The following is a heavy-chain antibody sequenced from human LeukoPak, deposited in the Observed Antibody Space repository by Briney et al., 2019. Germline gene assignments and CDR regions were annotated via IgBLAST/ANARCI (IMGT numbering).Heavy chain of an antibody. Sequence: GESLQISSQGSGYRFTSYWIGWVRQMPGKGPEWMGIIYPGDSDTRYSPSFQAQVTISADKSISTAYLQWSSLKASDTAMYYCARIISGWYFDYWGQGTLVTVSS. V-gene: IGHV5-51*01. CDR2: IYPGDSDT. CDR1: GYRFTSYW. D-gene: IGHD6-19*01. J-gene: IGHJ4*02. CDR3: ARIISGWYFDY.